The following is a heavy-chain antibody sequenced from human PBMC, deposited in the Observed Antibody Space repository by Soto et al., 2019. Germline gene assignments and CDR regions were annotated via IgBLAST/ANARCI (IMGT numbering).Heavy chain of an antibody. CDR2: IIPIFGTA. CDR3: ARDGGIVLVPAANDAFDI. D-gene: IGHD2-2*01. J-gene: IGHJ3*02. Sequence: QVQLVQSGAEVKKPGSSVEVSCKASGGTFSSYAISWVRQAPGQGLEWMGGIIPIFGTANYAQKFQGRVTITADESTSTAYMELSSLRSEDTAVYYCARDGGIVLVPAANDAFDIWGQGTMVTVSS. CDR1: GGTFSSYA. V-gene: IGHV1-69*12.